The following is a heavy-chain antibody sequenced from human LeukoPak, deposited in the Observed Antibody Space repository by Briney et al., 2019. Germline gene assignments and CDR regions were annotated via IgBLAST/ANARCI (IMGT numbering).Heavy chain of an antibody. D-gene: IGHD3-3*01. CDR1: GGSISSGGYS. CDR2: IYHSGST. V-gene: IGHV4-30-2*01. CDR3: ARLAEVSVHYDFWSGYYDY. Sequence: PSETLSLTCAVSGGSISSGGYSWSWIRQPPGKGLEWIGYIYHSGSTYYNPSLKSRVTISVDRSKNQFSLKLSSVTAADTAVYYCARLAEVSVHYDFWSGYYDYWGQGTLVTVFS. J-gene: IGHJ4*02.